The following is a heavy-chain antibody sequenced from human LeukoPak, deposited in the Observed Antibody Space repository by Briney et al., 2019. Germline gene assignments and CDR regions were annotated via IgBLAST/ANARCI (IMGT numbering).Heavy chain of an antibody. V-gene: IGHV4-61*02. D-gene: IGHD2-15*01. CDR2: IFTGGST. CDR3: AREAHCSGGSCYSLYFDY. Sequence: SETLSLTCSVSGVSINSGNYYWTWIRQPAGKGLQWIGRIFTGGSTNYNPSLQSRVTISMDTSKSQVSLRLRSVTAADTAVYYCAREAHCSGGSCYSLYFDYWGQGTLVTVSS. CDR1: GVSINSGNYY. J-gene: IGHJ4*02.